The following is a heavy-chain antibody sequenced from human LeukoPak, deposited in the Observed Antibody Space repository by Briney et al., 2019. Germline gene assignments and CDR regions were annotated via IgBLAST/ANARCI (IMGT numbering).Heavy chain of an antibody. CDR1: GGSISSGGHS. CDR3: ARGPLDSGYTYFDY. D-gene: IGHD5-12*01. J-gene: IGHJ4*02. CDR2: IYHSGSGST. V-gene: IGHV4-30-2*01. Sequence: KASQTLSLTCTVSGGSISSGGHSWSWIRQPPGKGLEWIGYIYHSGSGSTYYNPSLKSRVTISIDKSKNQFSLKLNSVTAADTAVHYCARGPLDSGYTYFDYWGQGTLVSVAS.